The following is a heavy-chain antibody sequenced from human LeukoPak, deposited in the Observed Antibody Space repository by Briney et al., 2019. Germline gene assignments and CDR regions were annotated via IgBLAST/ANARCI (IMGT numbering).Heavy chain of an antibody. V-gene: IGHV4-39*01. J-gene: IGHJ5*02. CDR1: GGSISSSSYY. CDR3: ARQWMTTVTRASVTDNWFDP. D-gene: IGHD4-17*01. Sequence: SETLSLTCTVSGGSISSSSYYWGWIRQPPGKGLEWIGSIYYSGSTYYNPSLKSRVTISVDTSRNQFSLKLSSVTAADTAVYYCARQWMTTVTRASVTDNWFDPWGQGTLVTVSS. CDR2: IYYSGST.